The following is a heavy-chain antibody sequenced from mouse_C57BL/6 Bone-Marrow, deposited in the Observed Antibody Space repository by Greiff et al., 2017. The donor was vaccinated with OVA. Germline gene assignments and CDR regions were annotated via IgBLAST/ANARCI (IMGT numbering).Heavy chain of an antibody. Sequence: EVHLVESGGGLVQPGESLKLSCESNEYEFPSHDMSWVRKTPEKRLELVAAINSDGGSTYYPDTMERRFIISRDNTKKTLYLQRSSLRSEDTALYYSARQSSYGYFDVWGTGTTVTVSS. J-gene: IGHJ1*03. V-gene: IGHV5-2*01. CDR1: EYEFPSHD. CDR3: ARQSSYGYFDV. D-gene: IGHD1-1*01. CDR2: INSDGGST.